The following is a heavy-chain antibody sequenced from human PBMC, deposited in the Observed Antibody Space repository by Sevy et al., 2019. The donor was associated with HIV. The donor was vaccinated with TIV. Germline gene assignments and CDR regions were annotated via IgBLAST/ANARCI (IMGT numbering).Heavy chain of an antibody. CDR2: MSYDGSSQ. J-gene: IGHJ5*02. Sequence: GSLRLSCAASGFTFSDYAMHWVRLAPGKGLEWVALMSYDGSSQYYADSVKGRFTISRDNSKNTLYLQMNSLRVEDTAVYYCAKGDGALTGIDPWGQGTLVTVSS. D-gene: IGHD7-27*01. CDR3: AKGDGALTGIDP. V-gene: IGHV3-30*18. CDR1: GFTFSDYA.